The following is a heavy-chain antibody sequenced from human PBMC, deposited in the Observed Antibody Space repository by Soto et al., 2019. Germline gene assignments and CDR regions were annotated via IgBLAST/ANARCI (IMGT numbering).Heavy chain of an antibody. CDR3: ARALPDYGGGMAV. Sequence: PGGSLRLSCAASGSTFSTYSMNWVRQAPGKGLEWISYITSSSSTIYYSDSMKGRFTISRDNAKNSLYLQMHSLRVEDTAVYYSARALPDYGGGMAVWGQGTTVTVSS. V-gene: IGHV3-48*01. CDR2: ITSSSSTI. D-gene: IGHD4-17*01. CDR1: GSTFSTYS. J-gene: IGHJ6*02.